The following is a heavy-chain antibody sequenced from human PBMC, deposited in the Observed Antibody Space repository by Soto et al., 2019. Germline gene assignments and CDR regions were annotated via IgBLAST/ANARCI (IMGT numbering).Heavy chain of an antibody. V-gene: IGHV4-59*08. J-gene: IGHJ6*02. CDR1: GGSISSYY. CDR2: IYYSGST. Sequence: ASETQSLTCTVSGGSISSYYWSWIRQHPGKGLEWIGYIYYSGSTYYNPSLKSRVIISVDTSKNQFSLKLSSVTAADTAVYYCARHKGGYYSGVDVWGQGTTVTVSS. CDR3: ARHKGGYYSGVDV. D-gene: IGHD3-16*01.